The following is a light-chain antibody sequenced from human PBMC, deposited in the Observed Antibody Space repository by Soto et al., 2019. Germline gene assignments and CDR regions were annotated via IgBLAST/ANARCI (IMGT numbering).Light chain of an antibody. Sequence: EIVLTQSPGTLSLSPGERATLSCRASQSVNSNYLAWYQQKPGQGPRLLMYGASSRATGIPDRFSGSGSGKDFTLTISRLEPVDLAVYYCQQYDISPRTFGQGTKVDIK. CDR3: QQYDISPRT. CDR1: QSVNSNY. V-gene: IGKV3-20*01. J-gene: IGKJ1*01. CDR2: GAS.